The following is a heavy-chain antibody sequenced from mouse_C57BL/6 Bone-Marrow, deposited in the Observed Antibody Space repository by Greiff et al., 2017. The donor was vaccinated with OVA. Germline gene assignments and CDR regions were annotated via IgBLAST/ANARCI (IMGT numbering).Heavy chain of an antibody. CDR2: ISYDGSN. D-gene: IGHD1-1*01. V-gene: IGHV3-6*01. J-gene: IGHJ4*01. CDR3: ARGITTVVATKDAMDY. Sequence: ESGPGLVKPSQSLSLTCSVTGYSITSGYYWNWIRQFPGNKLEWMGYISYDGSNNYNPSLKNRISITRDTSKNQFFLKLNSVTTEDTATYYCARGITTVVATKDAMDYWGQGTSVTVSS. CDR1: GYSITSGYY.